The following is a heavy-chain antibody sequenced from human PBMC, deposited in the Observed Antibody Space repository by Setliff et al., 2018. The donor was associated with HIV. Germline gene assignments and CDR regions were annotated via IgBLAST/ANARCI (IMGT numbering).Heavy chain of an antibody. CDR2: SSDSGYT. CDR1: GPSLSTGHH. Sequence: SETLSLTCSVSGPSLSTGHHWGWIRQTPEKGLEWIGSSSDSGYTHYNPSLKSRVTISLDMSKNQFSLKLNSVTAADTATYYCARLGYYNFWSGYWTDYWGHGTLVTVSS. J-gene: IGHJ4*01. D-gene: IGHD3-3*01. V-gene: IGHV4-38-2*02. CDR3: ARLGYYNFWSGYWTDY.